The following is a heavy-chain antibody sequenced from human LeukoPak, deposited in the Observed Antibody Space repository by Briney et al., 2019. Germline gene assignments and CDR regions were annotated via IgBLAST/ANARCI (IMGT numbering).Heavy chain of an antibody. CDR1: GYTLTELF. Sequence: APVKVSCKGPGYTLTELFMHWVRQAPGKRLEWMGGFDPEDGETVYAQKFQGRVTMTEDTSTDTAYMELSSLRSEDTAVYYCARGRAELGDYVFDYWGQGTLVTVSS. D-gene: IGHD4-17*01. CDR3: ARGRAELGDYVFDY. V-gene: IGHV1-24*01. J-gene: IGHJ4*02. CDR2: FDPEDGET.